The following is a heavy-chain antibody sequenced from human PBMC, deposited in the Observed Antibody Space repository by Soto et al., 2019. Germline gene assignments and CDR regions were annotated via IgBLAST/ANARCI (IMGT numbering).Heavy chain of an antibody. CDR1: GFTFSSYA. Sequence: WGSLRLSCAASGFTFSSYAMSWVRQAPGKGLEWVSAISGSGGSTYYADSVKGRFTISRDNSKNTLYLQMNSLRAEDTAVYYCASYRVATIIEVFYYWGQGTLVTVSS. CDR2: ISGSGGST. J-gene: IGHJ4*02. D-gene: IGHD5-12*01. CDR3: ASYRVATIIEVFYY. V-gene: IGHV3-23*01.